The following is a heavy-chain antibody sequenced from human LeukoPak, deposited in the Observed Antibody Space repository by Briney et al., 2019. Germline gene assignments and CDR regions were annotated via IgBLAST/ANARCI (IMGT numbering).Heavy chain of an antibody. Sequence: SETLPLTCAVYGGSFSGYYWSWIRQPPGKGLEWIGEINHSGSTNYNPSLKSRVTISVDTSKNQFSLKLSSVTAADTAVYYCARGHYYGSGSYYDNWFDPWGQGTLVTVSS. CDR2: INHSGST. CDR3: ARGHYYGSGSYYDNWFDP. CDR1: GGSFSGYY. J-gene: IGHJ5*02. V-gene: IGHV4-34*01. D-gene: IGHD3-10*01.